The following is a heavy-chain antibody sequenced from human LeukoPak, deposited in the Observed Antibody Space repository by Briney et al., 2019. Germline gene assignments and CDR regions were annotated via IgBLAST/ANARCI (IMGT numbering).Heavy chain of an antibody. D-gene: IGHD2-15*01. V-gene: IGHV3-21*01. J-gene: IGHJ6*02. Sequence: GGSLRLSCAASGFTFSSYSMNWVRQAPGKGLEWVSSISSSSSYIYYADSVKGRFTISRDNAKNSLYLQTNSLRAEDTAVYYCARAGAYCSGGSCYSVRSYYYYGMDVWGQGTTVTVSS. CDR1: GFTFSSYS. CDR3: ARAGAYCSGGSCYSVRSYYYYGMDV. CDR2: ISSSSSYI.